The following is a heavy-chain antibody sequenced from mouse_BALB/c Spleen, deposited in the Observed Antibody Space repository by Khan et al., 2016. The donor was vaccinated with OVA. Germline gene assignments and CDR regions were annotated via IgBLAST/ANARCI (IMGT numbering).Heavy chain of an antibody. V-gene: IGHV3-1*02. CDR3: ARTARIKY. CDR1: GYSITSGYG. D-gene: IGHD1-2*01. CDR2: ISYSGST. Sequence: EVQLQESGPDLVKPSQSLSLTCTVTGYSITSGYGWNWIRQFPGNKLEWMGYISYSGSTNYYPSLKSRISITRDTTKNQFFLQLNSVTTEDTATYYCARTARIKYWGQGTTLTVSS. J-gene: IGHJ2*01.